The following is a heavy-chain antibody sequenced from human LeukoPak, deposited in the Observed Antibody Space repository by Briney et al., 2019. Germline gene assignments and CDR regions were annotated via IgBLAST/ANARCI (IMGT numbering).Heavy chain of an antibody. V-gene: IGHV4-59*01. CDR1: GGSINSYY. J-gene: IGHJ4*02. CDR3: ARWGEAAAGIYY. D-gene: IGHD6-13*01. CDR2: IYYSGST. Sequence: TSETLSLTCTVSGGSINSYYWSWIRQPPGKGLEWLGYIYYSGSTNYNPSFRSRITISVDTSKNEFSLKLSSVTAADTAVYYCARWGEAAAGIYYWGQGTLVTVSS.